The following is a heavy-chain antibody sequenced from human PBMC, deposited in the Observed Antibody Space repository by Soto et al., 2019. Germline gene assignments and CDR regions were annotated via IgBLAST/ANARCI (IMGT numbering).Heavy chain of an antibody. CDR3: ARGYCSGGNCYRFNFDN. Sequence: SETLSLTCAVSGGSISSSNWWSWVRQPPGKGLEWIGYIYYSGSTNYNPSLKSRVTISVDTSKNQFSLKLSSVTAADTAVYYCARGYCSGGNCYRFNFDNWGQGTLVTVSS. CDR2: IYYSGST. V-gene: IGHV4-4*02. D-gene: IGHD2-15*01. J-gene: IGHJ4*02. CDR1: GGSISSSNW.